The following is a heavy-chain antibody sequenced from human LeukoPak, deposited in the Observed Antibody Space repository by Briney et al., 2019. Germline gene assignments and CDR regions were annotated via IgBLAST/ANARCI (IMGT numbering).Heavy chain of an antibody. CDR1: GFTFSSYE. D-gene: IGHD3-10*02. Sequence: PGCSLRLSCAASGFTFSSYEMNWVRQAPGKGLEWVSYISSSGSTIYYADSVKGRFTISRDNAKNSLYLQMNSLRAEDTAVYYCAELGITMIGGVWGKGTTVTISS. CDR3: AELGITMIGGV. V-gene: IGHV3-48*03. J-gene: IGHJ6*04. CDR2: ISSSGSTI.